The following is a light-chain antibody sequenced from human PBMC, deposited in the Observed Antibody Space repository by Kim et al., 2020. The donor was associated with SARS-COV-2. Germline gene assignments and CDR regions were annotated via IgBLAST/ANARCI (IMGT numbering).Light chain of an antibody. CDR2: GVS. J-gene: IGKJ1*01. CDR3: QQYAISPRT. CDR1: QSVGNTY. Sequence: EVVLTQSPGTLSLSPGERATLSCRASQSVGNTYFAWYQQKPGQPPSLLIYGVSTRATGIPDRFSGSGSETDFSLTISSLEPEDFAVYYCQQYAISPRTFGQGTKVEIK. V-gene: IGKV3-20*01.